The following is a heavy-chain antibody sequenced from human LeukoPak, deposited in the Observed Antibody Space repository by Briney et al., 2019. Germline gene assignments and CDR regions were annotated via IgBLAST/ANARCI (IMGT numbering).Heavy chain of an antibody. CDR3: ARGGYYGSGNDFRFDP. CDR1: GFTFSSSA. J-gene: IGHJ5*02. CDR2: IVAGSGNT. Sequence: SVKVSCKASGFTFSSSAMQWVRQARGQRLEWIGWIVAGSGNTNYAQKFQERVTITRDMSTSTAYMELSSLRSEDTAVYYCARGGYYGSGNDFRFDPWGQGTLVTVSS. D-gene: IGHD3-10*01. V-gene: IGHV1-58*02.